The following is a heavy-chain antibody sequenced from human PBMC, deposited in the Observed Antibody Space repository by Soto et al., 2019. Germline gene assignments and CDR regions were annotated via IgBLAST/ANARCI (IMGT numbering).Heavy chain of an antibody. CDR3: ARDAGGFAFDI. Sequence: GGSLRLSCAASGFTFSSYEMNWVRQAPGKGLEWVSYISSSGSTKYYADSVKGRFTIARDNTKNSLYLQMHSLRAEATAVYYCARDAGGFAFDIWGQGTMVTVSS. J-gene: IGHJ3*02. CDR1: GFTFSSYE. CDR2: ISSSGSTK. V-gene: IGHV3-48*03. D-gene: IGHD3-16*01.